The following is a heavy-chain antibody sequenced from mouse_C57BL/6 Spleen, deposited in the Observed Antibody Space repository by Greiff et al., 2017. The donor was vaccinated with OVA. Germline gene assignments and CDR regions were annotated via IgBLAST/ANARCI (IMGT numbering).Heavy chain of an antibody. D-gene: IGHD1-1*01. V-gene: IGHV5-16*01. CDR1: GFTFSDYY. CDR2: INYDGSST. Sequence: EVMLVESAGGLVQPGSSMKLSCTASGFTFSDYYMALVRQVPEKGLEWVANINYDGSSTYYLDSLKSRFIISRDNAKNILYLQMSSLKSEDTATYYCAREYYGTYFDYWGQGTTLTVSS. J-gene: IGHJ2*01. CDR3: AREYYGTYFDY.